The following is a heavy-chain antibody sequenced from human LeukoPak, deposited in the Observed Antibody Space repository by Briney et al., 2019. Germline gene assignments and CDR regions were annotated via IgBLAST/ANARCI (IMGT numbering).Heavy chain of an antibody. D-gene: IGHD5-18*01. CDR2: IWYDGTTK. J-gene: IGHJ4*02. CDR3: GKEKEPNSYGTDY. CDR1: GVTFSSYD. Sequence: PGGTLSLSCAASGVTFSSYDMRWVCHAPGKGLEWVVFIWYDGTTKYYAESVKGRFTMSRNNSNNTSYLQMTSLRAKDTAVYYCGKEKEPNSYGTDYLRQGTLVTVS. V-gene: IGHV3-30*02.